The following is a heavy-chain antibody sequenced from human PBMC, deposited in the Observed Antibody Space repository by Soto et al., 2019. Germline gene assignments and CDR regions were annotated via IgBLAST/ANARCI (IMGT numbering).Heavy chain of an antibody. V-gene: IGHV4-30-4*01. CDR2: IYYSGST. CDR1: GGSISSGDYY. Sequence: NPSETLSLTCTVSGGSISSGDYYWSWIRQPPGKGLEWIGYIYYSGSTYYNPSLKSRVTISVDTSKNQFSLKLSSVTAADTAVYYCARAQGPSTYYDFWSGSGGPYYGMDVWGQGTTVTVSS. CDR3: ARAQGPSTYYDFWSGSGGPYYGMDV. D-gene: IGHD3-3*01. J-gene: IGHJ6*02.